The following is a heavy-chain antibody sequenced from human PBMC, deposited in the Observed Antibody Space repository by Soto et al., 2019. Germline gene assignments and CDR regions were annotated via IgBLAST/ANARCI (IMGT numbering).Heavy chain of an antibody. D-gene: IGHD2-15*01. CDR1: GFSLNDFG. Sequence: LRLSCAASGFSLNDFGIRWVRQAPGKGLEWVSHLWYDGNRKNYADSVKGRFTVSRDSSKNTIYLHMDSLRVEDTAVYYCAKENTPPYFDSWGQGALVTVSS. CDR3: AKENTPPYFDS. J-gene: IGHJ4*02. CDR2: LWYDGNRK. V-gene: IGHV3-33*03.